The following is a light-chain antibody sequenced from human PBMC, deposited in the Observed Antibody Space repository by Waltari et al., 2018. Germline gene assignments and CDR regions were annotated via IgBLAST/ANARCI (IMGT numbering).Light chain of an antibody. CDR2: EVS. J-gene: IGLJ1*01. CDR3: SSYTTSSAPGV. Sequence: QSALTQPASVSGSPGQSITISCSGTDSDVGAYDFVSWYQQHPGKAPHLIIYEVSNRPSGISNRFSASKSGNTASLTISGLQAEDDADYYCSSYTTSSAPGVFGTGTRVTFL. CDR1: DSDVGAYDF. V-gene: IGLV2-14*01.